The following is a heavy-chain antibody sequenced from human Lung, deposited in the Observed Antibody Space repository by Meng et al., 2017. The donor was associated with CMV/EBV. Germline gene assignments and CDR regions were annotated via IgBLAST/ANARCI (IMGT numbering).Heavy chain of an antibody. V-gene: IGHV3-7*01. J-gene: IGHJ6*02. Sequence: GESXKISCEVSGFTFSNYWMSWVRQAPGKGLEWVANIKQDGSEKNYVDSVRGRFTISRDNAKNSLWLHMNSLRAEDTAVYYCARCQLAEDYYGMDVWGQGTTVTVSS. D-gene: IGHD2-2*01. CDR3: ARCQLAEDYYGMDV. CDR1: GFTFSNYW. CDR2: IKQDGSEK.